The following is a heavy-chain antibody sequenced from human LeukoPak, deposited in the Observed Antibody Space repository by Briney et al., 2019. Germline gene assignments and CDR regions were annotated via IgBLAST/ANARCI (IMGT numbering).Heavy chain of an antibody. V-gene: IGHV3-7*01. J-gene: IGHJ3*01. Sequence: GGSLRLSCAASGFTFSSYWKSWVRQAPGKGPEFVANIKEDGSEKSYVDSVKGRFTISRDNAKKSVSLQMSSLRAEDTAVYYCARDPGYSAFDVWGQGAMVIVSS. CDR3: ARDPGYSAFDV. CDR1: GFTFSSYW. D-gene: IGHD5-18*01. CDR2: IKEDGSEK.